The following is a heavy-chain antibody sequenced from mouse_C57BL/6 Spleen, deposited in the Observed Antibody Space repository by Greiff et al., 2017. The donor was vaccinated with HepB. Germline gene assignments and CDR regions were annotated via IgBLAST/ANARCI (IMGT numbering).Heavy chain of an antibody. CDR2: IDPENGDT. D-gene: IGHD2-5*01. V-gene: IGHV14-4*01. CDR3: TTGSNYYFDY. J-gene: IGHJ2*01. CDR1: GFNIKDDY. Sequence: VHVKQSGAELVRPGASVKLSCTASGFNIKDDYMHWVKQRPEQGLEWIGWIDPENGDTEYASKFQGKATITADTSSNTAYLQLSSLTSEDTAVYYCTTGSNYYFDYWGQGTTLTVSS.